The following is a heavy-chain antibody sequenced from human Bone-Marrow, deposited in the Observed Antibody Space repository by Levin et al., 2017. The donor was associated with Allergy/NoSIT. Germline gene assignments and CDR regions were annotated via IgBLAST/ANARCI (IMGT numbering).Heavy chain of an antibody. CDR2: IYYSGNT. J-gene: IGHJ6*02. V-gene: IGHV4-31*03. D-gene: IGHD5-18*01. Sequence: SETLSLTCSLSGGSFNRGGYYWSWIRQHPGTGLEWIGYIYYSGNTYYSPSLKSRVTISIDTSKNQFSLKLSSVTAADTAVYYCARVNAMAEYYFYGMDVLGQGTTVTVSS. CDR1: GGSFNRGGYY. CDR3: ARVNAMAEYYFYGMDV.